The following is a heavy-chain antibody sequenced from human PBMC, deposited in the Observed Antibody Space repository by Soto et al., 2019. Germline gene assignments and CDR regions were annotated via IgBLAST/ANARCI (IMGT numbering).Heavy chain of an antibody. D-gene: IGHD3-10*01. CDR1: GLSFNDAW. V-gene: IGHV3-15*07. J-gene: IGHJ4*02. CDR3: TTDMTTSGGGGFGDF. Sequence: GGSLRLSCAVSGLSFNDAWLNWVRQAPGKGLEWVGRIKSKRDGETRDYAAPVKGRFTMSRDDSTNTLYLEMNSLKTEETAVYYGTTDMTTSGGGGFGDFWGQGALVTVSS. CDR2: IKSKRDGETR.